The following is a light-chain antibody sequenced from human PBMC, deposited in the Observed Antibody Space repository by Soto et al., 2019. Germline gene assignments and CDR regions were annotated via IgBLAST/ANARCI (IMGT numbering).Light chain of an antibody. Sequence: DIQMTQSPSTLSASVGDRVTITCRASQIIGTSLAWYQQKPGKAPKVLIYDVSTLQSGVPSRFSGSGSGTEFTLTISCLQPDDSATYYCQQYNTFWTFGQGTKVDIK. CDR1: QIIGTS. J-gene: IGKJ1*01. CDR3: QQYNTFWT. V-gene: IGKV1-5*01. CDR2: DVS.